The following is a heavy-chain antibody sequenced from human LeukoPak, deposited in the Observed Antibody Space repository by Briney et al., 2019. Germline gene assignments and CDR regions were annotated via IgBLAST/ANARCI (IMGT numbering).Heavy chain of an antibody. Sequence: PGGSLRLSCAASGFTFNGYAMSWVRQAPGKELKWVATITGSGGTKFYADSVKGRFTISRDNSKNTLYLQMNSLRAEDTAVYYCACQNYGGNPGGSGAFDIWGQGTMVTVSS. D-gene: IGHD4-23*01. CDR2: ITGSGGTK. CDR1: GFTFNGYA. V-gene: IGHV3-23*01. J-gene: IGHJ3*02. CDR3: ACQNYGGNPGGSGAFDI.